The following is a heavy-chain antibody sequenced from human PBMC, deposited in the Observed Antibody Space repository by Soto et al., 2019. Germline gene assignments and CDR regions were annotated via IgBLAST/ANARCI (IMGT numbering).Heavy chain of an antibody. CDR3: GRVLSY. Sequence: SETLSLTCAVYGGSFSGYYWSWIRQPPGKGLEWIGEINHSGSTNYNPSLKSRVTISVDTSKNQFSLKLSSVTAADTAVYYCGRVLSYWGQGTLSTCSS. CDR2: INHSGST. V-gene: IGHV4-34*01. CDR1: GGSFSGYY. J-gene: IGHJ4*02. D-gene: IGHD2-15*01.